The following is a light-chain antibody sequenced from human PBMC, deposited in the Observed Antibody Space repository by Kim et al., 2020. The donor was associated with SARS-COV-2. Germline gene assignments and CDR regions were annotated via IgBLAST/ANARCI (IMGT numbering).Light chain of an antibody. CDR1: SSNIGSNT. V-gene: IGLV1-44*01. J-gene: IGLJ3*02. Sequence: ELTQPPSASGTPGQRVTISCSGSSSNIGSNTVNWYQQLPGTAPKLLIYSNNQRPSGVPDRFSGSKSGTSASLAISGLQSEDEADYYCAAWDDSLNVLFGGGTQLTVL. CDR3: AAWDDSLNVL. CDR2: SNN.